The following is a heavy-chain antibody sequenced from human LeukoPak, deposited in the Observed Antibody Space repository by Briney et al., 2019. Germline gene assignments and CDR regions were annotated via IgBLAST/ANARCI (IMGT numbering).Heavy chain of an antibody. D-gene: IGHD5/OR15-5a*01. CDR1: GFTFSTCG. CDR3: AKDEDSVRLDY. CDR2: VSYDGSNQ. J-gene: IGHJ4*02. Sequence: GGSLRLSCAASGFTFSTCGMHWVRQAPGQGLEWVADVSYDGSNQFYADSVRGRFTISRDNSKNTLWLQMNSLRPEDTAVYYCAKDEDSVRLDYWGQGTLVTVSS. V-gene: IGHV3-30*18.